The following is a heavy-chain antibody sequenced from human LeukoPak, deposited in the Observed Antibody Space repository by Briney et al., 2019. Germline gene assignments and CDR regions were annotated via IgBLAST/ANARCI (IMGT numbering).Heavy chain of an antibody. V-gene: IGHV1-8*01. CDR1: GYTFTSYD. CDR2: MNPNSGNT. Sequence: ASVKVSCKASGYTFTSYDINWVRQATGQGLERMGWMNPNSGNTCYAQKFQGRVTMTRNTSISTAYMELSSLRSEDTAVYYCARFAKSIAARPRVYYYYMDVWGKGTTVTVSS. CDR3: ARFAKSIAARPRVYYYYMDV. J-gene: IGHJ6*03. D-gene: IGHD6-6*01.